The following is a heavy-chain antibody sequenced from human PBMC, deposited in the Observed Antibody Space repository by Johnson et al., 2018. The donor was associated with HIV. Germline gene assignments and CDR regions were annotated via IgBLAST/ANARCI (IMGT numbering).Heavy chain of an antibody. J-gene: IGHJ3*02. D-gene: IGHD4-17*01. Sequence: QVQLVESGGDLVKPGGSLRLSCAASGFTFSDYCMSWIRQAPGKGLEWVSYIRTSGDTTYYAASLKGRFTISRDTAENSLYLQMNSLRAEYTAVYYCRREKRSDYAYYACDIWGQGTMVTVSS. CDR3: RREKRSDYAYYACDI. CDR1: GFTFSDYC. V-gene: IGHV3-11*04. CDR2: IRTSGDTT.